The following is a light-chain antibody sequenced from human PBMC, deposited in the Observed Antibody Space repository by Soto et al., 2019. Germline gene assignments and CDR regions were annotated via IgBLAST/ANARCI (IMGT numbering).Light chain of an antibody. J-gene: IGKJ1*01. CDR2: KAS. Sequence: DIQMTPSTSTLSASVGDRVTITCRASQSISSWLAWYQQKPGQAPKLLIYKASTLQSGVPSRFSGSGSGTEFTLAISSLQPDDSATYYCQQYNDNWTFGQGTKVDIK. CDR1: QSISSW. CDR3: QQYNDNWT. V-gene: IGKV1-5*03.